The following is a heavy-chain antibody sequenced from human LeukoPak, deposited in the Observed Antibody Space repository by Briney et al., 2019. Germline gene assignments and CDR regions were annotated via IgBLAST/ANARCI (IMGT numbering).Heavy chain of an antibody. CDR2: FDPEDGET. V-gene: IGHV1-24*01. CDR1: GYTLTELS. Sequence: ASVKVSCKVSGYTLTELSMHWVRQAPGKGLEWMGGFDPEDGETIYAQKFQGRVTMTEDTSTDTAYMELSSLRSEDTAVYYCAAAEFTMVRGVEGPIFDYWGQGTLVTVSS. CDR3: AAAEFTMVRGVEGPIFDY. J-gene: IGHJ4*02. D-gene: IGHD3-10*01.